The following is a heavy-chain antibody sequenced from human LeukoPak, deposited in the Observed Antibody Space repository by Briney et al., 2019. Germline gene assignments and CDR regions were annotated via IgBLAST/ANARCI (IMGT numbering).Heavy chain of an antibody. CDR1: GFTFDDYA. Sequence: GRSLRLSCAASGFTFDDYAMHWVRQAPGKGLEWVSGISWNSGSIGYADSVKGRFTISRDNAKNSLYLQMNSLRAEDTAVYYCARDQDWHSLGPSGAWGQGTLVTVSS. V-gene: IGHV3-9*01. CDR3: ARDQDWHSLGPSGA. J-gene: IGHJ5*02. CDR2: ISWNSGSI. D-gene: IGHD3-10*01.